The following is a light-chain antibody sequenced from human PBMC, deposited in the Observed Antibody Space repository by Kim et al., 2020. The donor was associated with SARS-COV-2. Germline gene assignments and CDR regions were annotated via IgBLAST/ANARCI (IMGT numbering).Light chain of an antibody. CDR2: DVT. CDR3: SSYTSTNTL. Sequence: QSALTQPVSVSGSPGQSITISCAGNGSDVGTYGYVSWYQQHPGKAPILIIFDVTKRPSGISHRFSGSKSGNTASLAISGLQAEDEADYYCSSYTSTNTLFGGGTQLTVL. CDR1: GSDVGTYGY. V-gene: IGLV2-14*03. J-gene: IGLJ3*02.